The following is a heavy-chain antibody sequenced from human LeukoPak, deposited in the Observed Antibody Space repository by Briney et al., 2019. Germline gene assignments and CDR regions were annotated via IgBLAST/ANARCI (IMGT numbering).Heavy chain of an antibody. D-gene: IGHD4-11*01. Sequence: GGSLRLSCAASGFTFSSYAMHWVRQAPGKGLEWVAVMSYDGSNKYYADSVKGRFTISRDNSKNTLYLQMNSLRAEDTAVYYCARSGPLQSSASPFFDYWGQGTLVTVSS. CDR1: GFTFSSYA. CDR2: MSYDGSNK. V-gene: IGHV3-30*04. J-gene: IGHJ4*02. CDR3: ARSGPLQSSASPFFDY.